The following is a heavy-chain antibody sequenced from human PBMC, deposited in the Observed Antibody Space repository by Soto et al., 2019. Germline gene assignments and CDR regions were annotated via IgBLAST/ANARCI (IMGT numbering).Heavy chain of an antibody. J-gene: IGHJ6*02. V-gene: IGHV4-34*01. CDR2: INHSGST. Sequence: QVQLQQWGAGLLKPSETLSLTCAVYGGSFSGYYWSWIRQPPGKGLEWIGEINHSGSTNYNPSLTSRVTISVDTSKNQFSLKLSSVTAADTAVYYCARGMQQRSGMDVWGQGTTVTVSS. D-gene: IGHD6-13*01. CDR1: GGSFSGYY. CDR3: ARGMQQRSGMDV.